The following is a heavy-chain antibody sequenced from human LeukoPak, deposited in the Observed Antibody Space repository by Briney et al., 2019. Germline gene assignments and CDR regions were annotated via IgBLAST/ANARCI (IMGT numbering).Heavy chain of an antibody. CDR1: GFTFDDYA. CDR3: AKDLSYDILTGYYNPLHY. CDR2: ISWNSGSI. D-gene: IGHD3-9*01. Sequence: GGSLRLSCAASGFTFDDYAMHWVRQAPGKGLEWVSGISWNSGSIGYADSVKGRFTISRDNSKNTLYLQMNSLRAEDTAIYYCAKDLSYDILTGYYNPLHYWGQGTLVTVSS. J-gene: IGHJ4*02. V-gene: IGHV3-9*01.